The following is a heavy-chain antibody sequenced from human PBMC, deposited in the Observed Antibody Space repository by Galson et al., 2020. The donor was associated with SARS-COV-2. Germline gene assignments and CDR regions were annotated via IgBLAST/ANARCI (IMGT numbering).Heavy chain of an antibody. J-gene: IGHJ3*02. V-gene: IGHV1-18*01. D-gene: IGHD3-10*01. CDR1: GYTFTSYG. CDR3: ARDGFGELYGSLLSFDI. Sequence: ASVQVSCKASGYTFTSYGISWVRQAPGQGLEWMGWISAYNGNTNYAQKLQGRVTMTTDTSTSTAYMGLRRLRSDDTAVYYCARDGFGELYGSLLSFDIWGQGTMVTVSS. CDR2: ISAYNGNT.